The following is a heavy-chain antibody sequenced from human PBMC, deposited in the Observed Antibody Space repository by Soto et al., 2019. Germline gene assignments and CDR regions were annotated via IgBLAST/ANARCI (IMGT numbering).Heavy chain of an antibody. D-gene: IGHD3-3*01. CDR1: GGSISTRDYY. V-gene: IGHV4-39*01. J-gene: IGHJ5*02. CDR2: IYYSGNT. CDR3: ARRPSTGNDFWSAYYVFVS. Sequence: QLQLQESGPGLVKPSETLSLTCTVSGGSISTRDYYWGWIRQPPGKGLEWIGSIYYSGNTYYNPCLKSRLTLSVDTSKNQFSLNLSSVTAADTAVYYCARRPSTGNDFWSAYYVFVSWGQGTQVAVSS.